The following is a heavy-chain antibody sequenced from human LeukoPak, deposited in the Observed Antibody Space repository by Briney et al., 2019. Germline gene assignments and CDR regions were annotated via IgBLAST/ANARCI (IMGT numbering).Heavy chain of an antibody. V-gene: IGHV1-46*02. CDR3: ARGDRLRPDH. J-gene: IGHJ4*02. D-gene: IGHD3-16*01. Sequence: ASVKVSCKASGYTFNSYYIHWVRQAPGQGLEWMGIINPSGGSTSYAQKFQGRVTMTRDTSTSTVYMEQSSLRSEDTAVYYCARGDRLRPDHWGQGTLVTVSS. CDR2: INPSGGST. CDR1: GYTFNSYY.